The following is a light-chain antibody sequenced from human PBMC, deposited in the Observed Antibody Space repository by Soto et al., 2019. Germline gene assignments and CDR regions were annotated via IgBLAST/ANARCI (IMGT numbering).Light chain of an antibody. CDR2: TLS. V-gene: IGKV2-40*01. J-gene: IGKJ2*01. CDR3: VQRLGIPYT. CDR1: QSLLNTDDGNTY. Sequence: DIVMTQTPLSLPVTPGAPASIACRSSQSLLNTDDGNTYLDWYLQKPGQSPQLLIYTLSYRASGVPDRFSASGSGTDFTLTISKVEACDVGIYYCVQRLGIPYTFGQGTKLEI.